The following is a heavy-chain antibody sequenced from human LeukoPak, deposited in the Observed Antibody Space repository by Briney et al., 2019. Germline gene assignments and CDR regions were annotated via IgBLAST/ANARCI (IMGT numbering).Heavy chain of an antibody. Sequence: PGGSLRLSCAASGFTVSSNYMSWVRQAPGKGLEWVSVIYSGGSTYYADSVKGRFTISRDNSKNTLYLQMNSLRAEDTAVYYRARDRLYSYGYLDAFDIWGQGTMVTVSS. CDR1: GFTVSSNY. CDR2: IYSGGST. D-gene: IGHD5-18*01. CDR3: ARDRLYSYGYLDAFDI. V-gene: IGHV3-66*01. J-gene: IGHJ3*02.